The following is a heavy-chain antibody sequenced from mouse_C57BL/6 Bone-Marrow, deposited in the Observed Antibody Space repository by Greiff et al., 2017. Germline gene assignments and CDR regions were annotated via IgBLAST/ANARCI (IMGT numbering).Heavy chain of an antibody. J-gene: IGHJ3*01. CDR2: INPNNGGT. CDR3: ARSYYYGSSYEAY. D-gene: IGHD1-1*01. Sequence: VQLQQSGPELVKPGASVKMSCKASGYTFTDYNMHWVKQSHGKSLEWIGYINPNNGGTSSNQKFTGKATLTVNKSSSTAYMGHRSLTSEDAAVYYWARSYYYGSSYEAYWGQGTLVTVAA. CDR1: GYTFTDYN. V-gene: IGHV1-22*01.